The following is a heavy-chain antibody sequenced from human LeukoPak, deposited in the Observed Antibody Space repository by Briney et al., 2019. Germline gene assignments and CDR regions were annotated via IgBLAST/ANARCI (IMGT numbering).Heavy chain of an antibody. D-gene: IGHD3-3*01. CDR2: ISGSGGST. CDR3: AKLSGSLWSGPYGYYMDV. Sequence: PRGSLRLSCAASGFTFSSYAMSWVRQAPGMGREWVSAISGSGGSTYYADSVKGRFTISRDNSKNTLYLQMHSLRAEDTAVYYCAKLSGSLWSGPYGYYMDVWGKGTTVTVSS. CDR1: GFTFSSYA. J-gene: IGHJ6*03. V-gene: IGHV3-23*01.